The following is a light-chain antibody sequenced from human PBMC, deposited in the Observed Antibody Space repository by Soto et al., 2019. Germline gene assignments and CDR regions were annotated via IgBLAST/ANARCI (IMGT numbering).Light chain of an antibody. V-gene: IGLV2-14*01. CDR1: SSDVGGYNY. Sequence: QSVLTQPASVSGSPGQSISISCTGTSSDVGGYNYVSWYQHHPGKAPKLMMYEVSNRPSGVSYRFSGSKSGNTASLTISGLQAEDEADYYCSSYTSRSTSVVGTGTKVTVL. CDR3: SSYTSRSTSV. CDR2: EVS. J-gene: IGLJ1*01.